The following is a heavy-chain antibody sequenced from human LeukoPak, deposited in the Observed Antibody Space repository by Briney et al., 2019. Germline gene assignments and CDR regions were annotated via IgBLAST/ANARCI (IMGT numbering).Heavy chain of an antibody. J-gene: IGHJ6*03. CDR2: IWYDGSNK. D-gene: IGHD6-13*01. V-gene: IGHV3-33*06. CDR1: GFTFSSYG. CDR3: AKVWGRGSSWYYYMDV. Sequence: GGSLRLSCAASGFTFSSYGMHWVRQAPGKGLDWVAVIWYDGSNKYYADSVKGRFTISRDNSKNTLYLQMNSLRAEDTAVYYCAKVWGRGSSWYYYMDVWGKGTTVSVSS.